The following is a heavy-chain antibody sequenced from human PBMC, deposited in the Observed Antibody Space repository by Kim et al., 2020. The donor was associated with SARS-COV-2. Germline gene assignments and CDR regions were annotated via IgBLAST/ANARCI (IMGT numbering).Heavy chain of an antibody. D-gene: IGHD6-19*01. CDR2: INHSGST. Sequence: SETLSLTCAVYGGSFSGYYWSWIRQPPGKGLEWIGEINHSGSTNYNPSLKSRVTISVDTSKNQFSLKLSSVTAADTAVYYCARLDDGYSSGRRAFDIWGQGTMVTVSS. CDR3: ARLDDGYSSGRRAFDI. J-gene: IGHJ3*02. V-gene: IGHV4-34*01. CDR1: GGSFSGYY.